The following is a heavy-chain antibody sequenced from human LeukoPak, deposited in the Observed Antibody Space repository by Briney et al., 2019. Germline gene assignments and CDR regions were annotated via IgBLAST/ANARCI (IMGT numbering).Heavy chain of an antibody. CDR1: GFIFTNYF. Sequence: TGGSLRLSCAASGFIFTNYFMSWVRQAPGKGLEWVAVISYDGSNKYYADSVKGRFTISRDNSKNTLYLQMNSLRAEDTAVYYCAMTTVTAWYFDYWGQGTLVTVSS. CDR3: AMTTVTAWYFDY. J-gene: IGHJ4*02. D-gene: IGHD4-17*01. V-gene: IGHV3-30-3*01. CDR2: ISYDGSNK.